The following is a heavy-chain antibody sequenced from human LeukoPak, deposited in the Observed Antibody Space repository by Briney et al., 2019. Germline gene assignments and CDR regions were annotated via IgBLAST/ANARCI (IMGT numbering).Heavy chain of an antibody. CDR2: IYQSGRT. D-gene: IGHD3-3*01. V-gene: IGHV4-39*01. J-gene: IGHJ5*02. CDR3: ASGRYDVLSGYSTTFDP. CDR1: GGSTGSRNYY. Sequence: SESLSLTCTVSGGSTGSRNYYWAWNRQPPGKELEWIGSIYQSGRTYYNPSLKSRVSISVDTSKNRFSLNLNSVIAADTAVYHCASGRYDVLSGYSTTFDPWGQGTLVTVSS.